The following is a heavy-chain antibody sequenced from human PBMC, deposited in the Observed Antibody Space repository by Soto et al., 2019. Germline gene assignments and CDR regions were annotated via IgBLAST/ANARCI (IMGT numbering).Heavy chain of an antibody. V-gene: IGHV3-33*01. Sequence: PGGSLRLSCAASGFTFSSYGMHWVRQAPGKGLEWVAVIWYDGSNKYYADSVKGRFTISRDNSKNTLYLQMNSLRAEDTAVYYCARDYKDIVVVVASLVSYYYYMDVWGKGTTVTVSS. J-gene: IGHJ6*03. CDR1: GFTFSSYG. D-gene: IGHD2-15*01. CDR3: ARDYKDIVVVVASLVSYYYYMDV. CDR2: IWYDGSNK.